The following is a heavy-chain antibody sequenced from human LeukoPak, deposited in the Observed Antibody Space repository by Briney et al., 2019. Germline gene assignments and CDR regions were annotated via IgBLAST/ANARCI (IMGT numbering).Heavy chain of an antibody. CDR1: GGSISSYY. D-gene: IGHD2-15*01. J-gene: IGHJ4*02. CDR3: ASVLEGCSGGSCYNYFDY. Sequence: SETLSLTCTVSGGSISSYYWSWIRQPAGKGLEWIGRIYTSGSTNYNPSLKSRVTMSVDTSKNQFSLKLSSVTAADTAVYYCASVLEGCSGGSCYNYFDYWGQGTLVTVSS. V-gene: IGHV4-4*07. CDR2: IYTSGST.